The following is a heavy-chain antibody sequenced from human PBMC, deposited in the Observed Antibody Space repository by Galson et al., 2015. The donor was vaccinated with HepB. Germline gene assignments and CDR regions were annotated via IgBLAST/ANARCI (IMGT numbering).Heavy chain of an antibody. V-gene: IGHV3-9*01. D-gene: IGHD2-8*01. CDR1: GFTFDDYA. CDR2: ISWNSGSI. J-gene: IGHJ6*03. Sequence: SLRLSCAASGFTFDDYAMHWVRQAPGKGLEWVSGISWNSGSIGYADSVKGRFTISRDNAKNSLYLQMNSLRAEDTALYYCAKSWYASYYYYYMDVWGKGTTVTVSS. CDR3: AKSWYASYYYYYMDV.